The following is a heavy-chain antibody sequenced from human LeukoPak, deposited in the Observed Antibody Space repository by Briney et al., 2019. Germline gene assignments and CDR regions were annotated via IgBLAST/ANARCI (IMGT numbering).Heavy chain of an antibody. J-gene: IGHJ3*02. D-gene: IGHD2-2*01. CDR1: GFTVSSNY. V-gene: IGHV3-23*01. Sequence: QSGGSLRLSCAASGFTVSSNYMSWVRQAPGKGLEWVSAISGSGGSTYYADSVKGRFTISRDNSKNTLYLQMNSLRAEDTAVYYCAKRPGVVPAATGQTDAFDIWGQGTMVTVSS. CDR3: AKRPGVVPAATGQTDAFDI. CDR2: ISGSGGST.